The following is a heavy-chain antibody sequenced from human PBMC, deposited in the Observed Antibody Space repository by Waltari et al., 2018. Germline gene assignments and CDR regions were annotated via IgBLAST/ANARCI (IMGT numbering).Heavy chain of an antibody. CDR1: GYSISSGYY. CDR3: AILYYGSGRDPFDY. V-gene: IGHV4-38-2*01. D-gene: IGHD3-10*01. CDR2: IYHSGST. J-gene: IGHJ4*02. Sequence: QVQLQESGPGLVKPSETLSLTCAVSGYSISSGYYWGWIRQPPGKGLEWIGSIYHSGSTYYNPALKSRVTISVDTSKNQFSLKLSSVTAADTAVYYCAILYYGSGRDPFDYWGQGTLVTVSS.